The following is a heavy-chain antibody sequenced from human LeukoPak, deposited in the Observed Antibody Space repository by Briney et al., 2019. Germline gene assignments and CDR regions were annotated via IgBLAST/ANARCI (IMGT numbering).Heavy chain of an antibody. Sequence: PGGSLRLSCAASGFTFSSYNMNWVRQAPGKGLEWVANIKQDGSEKYYVDSVKGRFTISRDNAKNSLYLQMNSLRADDTAIYYCASAAGHNYYYYMDVWGKGTTVTVSS. CDR2: IKQDGSEK. J-gene: IGHJ6*03. CDR1: GFTFSSYN. CDR3: ASAAGHNYYYYMDV. V-gene: IGHV3-7*01. D-gene: IGHD2-15*01.